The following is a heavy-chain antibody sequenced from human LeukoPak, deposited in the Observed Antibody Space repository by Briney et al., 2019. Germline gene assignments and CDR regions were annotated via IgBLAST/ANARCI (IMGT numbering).Heavy chain of an antibody. J-gene: IGHJ6*02. CDR1: GYTLTELS. D-gene: IGHD2-2*03. CDR2: FDPEDGET. CDR3: ARLFVDIVVVPAAIPRMDV. Sequence: ASVKVSCKVSGYTLTELSMHWVRQALGKGLEWMGGFDPEDGETIYAQKFQGRVTITADESTSTAYMELSSLRSEDTAVYYCARLFVDIVVVPAAIPRMDVWGQGTTVTVSS. V-gene: IGHV1-24*01.